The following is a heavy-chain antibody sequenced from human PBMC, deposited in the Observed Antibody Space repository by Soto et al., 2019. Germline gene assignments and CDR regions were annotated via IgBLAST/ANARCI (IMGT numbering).Heavy chain of an antibody. CDR1: GGSVSSGSYY. CDR3: ARDNYGRFDY. V-gene: IGHV4-61*01. Sequence: PSETLSLTCTVSGGSVSSGSYYWSWIRQPPGKGLEWIGYIYYSGSTNYNPPLKSRVTISVDTSKNQFSLKLSSVTAADTAVYYCARDNYGRFDYWGQGTLVTAPQ. J-gene: IGHJ4*02. D-gene: IGHD4-17*01. CDR2: IYYSGST.